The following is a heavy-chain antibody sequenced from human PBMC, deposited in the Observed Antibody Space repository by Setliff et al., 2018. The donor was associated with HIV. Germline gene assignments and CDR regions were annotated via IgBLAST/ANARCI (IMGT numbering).Heavy chain of an antibody. CDR3: VKDALVGGTYRLVPDY. V-gene: IGHV3-53*01. J-gene: IGHJ4*02. CDR1: GFTVSSNY. Sequence: PGGSLRLSCAASGFTVSSNYMSWVRQAPGKGLEWVSVIYSGGSTYYADSVKGRFTISRDNSKNTLYLQMNSLRAEDTAVYYCVKDALVGGTYRLVPDYWGQGTLVTVSS. D-gene: IGHD3-9*01. CDR2: IYSGGST.